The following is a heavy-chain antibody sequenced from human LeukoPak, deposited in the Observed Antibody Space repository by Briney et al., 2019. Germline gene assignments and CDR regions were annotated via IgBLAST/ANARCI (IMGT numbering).Heavy chain of an antibody. D-gene: IGHD1/OR15-1a*01. V-gene: IGHV4-39*07. CDR3: AREEWNTYYYYYYMDV. J-gene: IGHJ6*03. CDR1: GGSISSSSYY. Sequence: SETLSLTCTVSGGSISSSSYYWGWIRQPPGKGLEWIGSIYYSGSTYYNPSLKSRVTISVDTSKNQFSLKLSSVTAADTAVYYCAREEWNTYYYYYYMDVWGKGTTVTVSS. CDR2: IYYSGST.